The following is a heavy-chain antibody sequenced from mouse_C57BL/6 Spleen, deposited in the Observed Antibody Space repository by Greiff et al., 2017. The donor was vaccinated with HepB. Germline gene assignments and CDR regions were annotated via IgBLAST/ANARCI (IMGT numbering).Heavy chain of an antibody. V-gene: IGHV7-3*01. CDR1: GFTFTDYY. CDR2: IRNKANGYTT. D-gene: IGHD2-2*01. J-gene: IGHJ1*03. Sequence: EVKLVESGGGLVQPGGSLSLSCAASGFTFTDYYMSWVRQPPGKALEWLGFIRNKANGYTTEYSASVKGRFTISRDNSQSILYLQINALRAEDSATYYCARYIYGYEMWYFDVWGTGTTVTVSS. CDR3: ARYIYGYEMWYFDV.